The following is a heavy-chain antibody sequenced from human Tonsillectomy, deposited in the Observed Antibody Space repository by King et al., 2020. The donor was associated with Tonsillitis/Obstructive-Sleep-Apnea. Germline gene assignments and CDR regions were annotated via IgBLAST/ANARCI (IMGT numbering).Heavy chain of an antibody. Sequence: VQLQESGPGLVKPSQTLSLTCTVSGGSISSGGYYWRWIRQHPGKGLEWIGCIYYSGNTYYNPSLKSRLTISVDTSKNQFSLKLSSVTPADTAVYYCASGTTVKSFDYWGQGTLVTVSS. J-gene: IGHJ4*02. D-gene: IGHD4-17*01. CDR2: IYYSGNT. CDR1: GGSISSGGYY. CDR3: ASGTTVKSFDY. V-gene: IGHV4-31*03.